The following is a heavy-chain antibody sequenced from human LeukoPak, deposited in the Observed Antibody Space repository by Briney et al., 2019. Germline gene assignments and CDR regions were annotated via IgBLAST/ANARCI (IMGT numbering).Heavy chain of an antibody. V-gene: IGHV4-61*01. CDR3: ARGRRYFDY. Sequence: SETLSLTCTVSGGSVSSGSYYWSWIRQPPGKGLEWIGYIYYSGSTNYNPSLKSRVTISVDTSKNQFSLKLSSVTAADTAVYYCARGRRYFDYWGQGTLVTVSS. J-gene: IGHJ4*02. CDR1: GGSVSSGSYY. CDR2: IYYSGST.